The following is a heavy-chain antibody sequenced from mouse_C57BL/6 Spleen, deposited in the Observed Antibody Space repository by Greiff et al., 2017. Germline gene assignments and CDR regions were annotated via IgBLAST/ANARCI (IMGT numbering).Heavy chain of an antibody. D-gene: IGHD1-1*01. CDR3: ARSGYYGSSSYAMDY. Sequence: VQLQQSVAELVRPGASVKLSCTASGFNIKNTYMHWVKQRPEQGLEWIGRIDPANGNTKYDPKFQGKATITADTSSNTAYLQLSSLTSEATAIYYCARSGYYGSSSYAMDYGGQGTSVTVSS. CDR2: IDPANGNT. V-gene: IGHV14-3*01. J-gene: IGHJ4*01. CDR1: GFNIKNTY.